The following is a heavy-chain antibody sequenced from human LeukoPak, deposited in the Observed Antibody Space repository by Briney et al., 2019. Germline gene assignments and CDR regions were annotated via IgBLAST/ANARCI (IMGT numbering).Heavy chain of an antibody. J-gene: IGHJ4*02. V-gene: IGHV4-59*01. D-gene: IGHD4-17*01. CDR2: FYYSGST. CDR3: ARLPSGGYGYFED. CDR1: GDSIRSFF. Sequence: PSETLSLTCTVSGDSIRSFFWSWVRQSPGKGLEWIGFFYYSGSTNYNPSLKSRVSISIDTSTNQLSLNLTSVTAADTAVYYCARLPSGGYGYFEDWGQGALVTVSS.